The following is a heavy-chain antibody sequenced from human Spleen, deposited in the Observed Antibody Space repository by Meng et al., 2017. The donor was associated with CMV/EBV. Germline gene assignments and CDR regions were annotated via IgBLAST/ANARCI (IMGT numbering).Heavy chain of an antibody. CDR2: INHSGST. V-gene: IGHV4-34*01. D-gene: IGHD1-26*01. CDR3: ARGGWVGATFPDY. CDR1: GGPSSGYY. J-gene: IGHJ4*02. Sequence: VTRRFQPSQTPPLTCAVSGGPSSGYYVGRVRQPPGKGLGCIGEINHSGSTNYNPPLKSRVTISVDTSKNQFSLKLSSVTAADTAVYYCARGGWVGATFPDYWGQGTLVTVSS.